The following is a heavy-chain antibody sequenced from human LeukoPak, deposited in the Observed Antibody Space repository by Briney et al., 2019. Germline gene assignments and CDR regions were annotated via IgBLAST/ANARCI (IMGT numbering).Heavy chain of an antibody. CDR1: GYSISSGYY. D-gene: IGHD4-17*01. V-gene: IGHV4-38-2*02. CDR2: IYHSGST. J-gene: IGHJ3*02. CDR3: ARAPRDDYGDEDDAFDI. Sequence: SETLSLTCTVSGYSISSGYYWGWIRRPPGKGLEWIGSIYHSGSTYYNPSLKSRVTISVDTSKNQFSLKLSSVTAADTAVYYCARAPRDDYGDEDDAFDIWVQGTMVTVSS.